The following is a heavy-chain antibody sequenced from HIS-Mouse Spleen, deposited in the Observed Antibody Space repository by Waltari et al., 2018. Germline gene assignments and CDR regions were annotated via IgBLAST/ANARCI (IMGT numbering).Heavy chain of an antibody. D-gene: IGHD6-13*01. J-gene: IGHJ2*01. V-gene: IGHV4-39*07. CDR2: IYYSGRT. CDR1: GGSISSSSYY. CDR3: AREIPYSSSWYDWYFDL. Sequence: QLQLQESGPGLVKPSETLSLTCTVSGGSISSSSYYWGWVRQPPGKGLEWIGRIYYSGRTYYNPALKSPVTISVDTSKNQFSLKLSSVTAADTAVYYCAREIPYSSSWYDWYFDLWGRGTLVTVSS.